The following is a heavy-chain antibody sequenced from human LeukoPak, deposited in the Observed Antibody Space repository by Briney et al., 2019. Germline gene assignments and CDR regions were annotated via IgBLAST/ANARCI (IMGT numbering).Heavy chain of an antibody. CDR1: GFTFSSYG. Sequence: GGSLRLSCAASGFTFSSYGMHWVRQAPGKGLEWVAVISYDGSNKYYADSVKGRFTISRDNSKNTLYLQMNSLRAEDTAVYYCAKDVRWQQGAFDIWGQGTMVTVSS. V-gene: IGHV3-30*18. D-gene: IGHD4-23*01. CDR2: ISYDGSNK. J-gene: IGHJ3*02. CDR3: AKDVRWQQGAFDI.